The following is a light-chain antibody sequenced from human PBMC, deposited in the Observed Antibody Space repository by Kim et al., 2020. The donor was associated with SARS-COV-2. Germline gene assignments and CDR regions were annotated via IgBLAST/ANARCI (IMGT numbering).Light chain of an antibody. V-gene: IGLV1-36*01. CDR2: YDD. Sequence: RQRVTISCSGSSSNIGNNAVNWYQQLPGKAPKLLIYYDDLLPSGVSDRFSGSKSGTSASLAISGLQSEDEADYHCAAWDDSLNGPVFGGGTQLTVL. CDR3: AAWDDSLNGPV. CDR1: SSNIGNNA. J-gene: IGLJ2*01.